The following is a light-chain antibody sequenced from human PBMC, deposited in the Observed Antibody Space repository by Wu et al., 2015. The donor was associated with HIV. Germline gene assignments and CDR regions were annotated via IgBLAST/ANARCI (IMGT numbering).Light chain of an antibody. CDR2: GIS. Sequence: EIVMTQSPVTLSVSPGERVTLSCRASQSVRDDLAWYQQKPGQAPRLLIYGISTRAAGIPARFSDSRSGTEFTLTISSIQSEDFAVYYCQQYNSWPLTFGGGTKVEIK. CDR3: QQYNSWPLT. V-gene: IGKV3-15*01. CDR1: QSVRDD. J-gene: IGKJ4*01.